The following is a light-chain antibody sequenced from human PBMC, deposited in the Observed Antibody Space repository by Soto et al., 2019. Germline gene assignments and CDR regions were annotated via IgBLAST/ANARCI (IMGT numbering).Light chain of an antibody. CDR1: TGAVTSGHS. Sequence: QAVVTQEPSLTVSPGGTVTLTCGSSTGAVTSGHSPYWFQQKPGQAPRTLIYDTSNRHSRTPARFSGSLLGGKAALTLSGAQPEDEAEYYCLLSYSGARPYVFGTVTKLTVL. CDR3: LLSYSGARPYV. J-gene: IGLJ1*01. CDR2: DTS. V-gene: IGLV7-46*01.